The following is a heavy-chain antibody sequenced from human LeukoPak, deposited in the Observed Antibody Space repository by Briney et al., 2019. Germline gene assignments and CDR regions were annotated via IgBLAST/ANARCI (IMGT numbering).Heavy chain of an antibody. J-gene: IGHJ5*02. Sequence: PSETLSLICAVYGGSFCGYYWSWIRQPPGKGLEWIGEINHSGSTNYNPSLKSRVTISVDTSKNQFSLKLSSVTAADTAVYYCARRRGSYGGWFDPWGQGTLVTVSS. D-gene: IGHD1-26*01. CDR2: INHSGST. V-gene: IGHV4-34*01. CDR3: ARRRGSYGGWFDP. CDR1: GGSFCGYY.